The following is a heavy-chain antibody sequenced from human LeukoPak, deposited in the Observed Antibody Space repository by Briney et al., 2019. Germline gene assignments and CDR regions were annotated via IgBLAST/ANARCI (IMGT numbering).Heavy chain of an antibody. CDR2: INHSGST. D-gene: IGHD6-19*01. CDR3: ARGILAVAGFYYFDY. Sequence: PSETLSLTCAVYGGSFSGYYWSWIRQPPGKGLEWIGEINHSGSTNYNPSLKSRVTISVDTSKNQFSLKLSSVTAADTAVYYCARGILAVAGFYYFDYWGQGTLVTVSS. CDR1: GGSFSGYY. V-gene: IGHV4-34*01. J-gene: IGHJ4*02.